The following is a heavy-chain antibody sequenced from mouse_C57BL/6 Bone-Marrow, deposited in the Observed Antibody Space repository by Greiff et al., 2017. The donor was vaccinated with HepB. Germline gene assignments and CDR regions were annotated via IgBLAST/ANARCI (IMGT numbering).Heavy chain of an antibody. J-gene: IGHJ2*01. Sequence: VQLQQSGAELARPGASVKLSCKASGYTFTSYGISWVKQRTGQGLEWIGEIYPRSGNTYYNEKFKGKATLTADKSSSTAYMELRSLTSEDSAVYFCARWVPYYYGSSCDYFDYWGQGTTLTVSS. V-gene: IGHV1-81*01. CDR3: ARWVPYYYGSSCDYFDY. CDR2: IYPRSGNT. D-gene: IGHD1-1*01. CDR1: GYTFTSYG.